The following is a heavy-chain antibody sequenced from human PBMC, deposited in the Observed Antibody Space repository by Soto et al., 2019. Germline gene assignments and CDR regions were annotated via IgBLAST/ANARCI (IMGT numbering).Heavy chain of an antibody. D-gene: IGHD3-3*01. CDR2: VSTYNGDT. V-gene: IGHV1-18*04. CDR3: ARGHFDFWSGYPIEY. CDR1: GYTFSNYG. J-gene: IGHJ4*02. Sequence: GASVKVSCKASGYTFSNYGIYWLRQAPGQGLEWLGWVSTYNGDTNYAQKFHDRVTMTTHTSTNTASMELRSLKSDDTAVYYCARGHFDFWSGYPIEYWGQGTSVTGSS.